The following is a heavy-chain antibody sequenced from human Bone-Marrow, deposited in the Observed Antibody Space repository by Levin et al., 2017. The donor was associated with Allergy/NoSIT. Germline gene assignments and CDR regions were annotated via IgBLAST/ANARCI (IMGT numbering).Heavy chain of an antibody. CDR3: ARGLSFFEY. J-gene: IGHJ4*02. CDR2: IWYDGTNK. Sequence: PGGSLRLSCAASGFTFSDYGMNWVRQAPGKGLEWVAVIWYDGTNKYYGDSVKGRFTISRDNSKNILYLQMNSLRAEDTAVYYCARGLSFFEYWGQGTLVTVSS. CDR1: GFTFSDYG. D-gene: IGHD3-16*02. V-gene: IGHV3-33*03.